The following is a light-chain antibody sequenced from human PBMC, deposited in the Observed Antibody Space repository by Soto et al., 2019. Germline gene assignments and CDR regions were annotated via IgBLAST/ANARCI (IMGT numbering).Light chain of an antibody. Sequence: EIVLTQSPATLSLSPGERATLSCRASQSVSRSLAWYQQKPGQAPRLLIYDASNRATGIPARFSGSGSGTDFTLTISSLEPEDFAVYYCQQRSNWPPITFGPGTKVDIK. V-gene: IGKV3-11*01. J-gene: IGKJ3*01. CDR2: DAS. CDR3: QQRSNWPPIT. CDR1: QSVSRS.